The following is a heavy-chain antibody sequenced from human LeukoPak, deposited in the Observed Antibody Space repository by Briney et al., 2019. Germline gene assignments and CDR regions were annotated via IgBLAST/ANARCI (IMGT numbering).Heavy chain of an antibody. D-gene: IGHD3-22*01. CDR1: GGSISSSSYY. CDR3: ARQTDYYDSSGYYIDAFDI. J-gene: IGHJ3*02. V-gene: IGHV4-39*01. CDR2: IYYSGST. Sequence: PSETLSLTCTVSGGSISSSSYYWGWIRQPPGKGLEWIGSIYYSGSTYYNPSLKSRVTISVVTSKNQFSLKLSSVTAADTAVYYCARQTDYYDSSGYYIDAFDIWGQGTMVTVSS.